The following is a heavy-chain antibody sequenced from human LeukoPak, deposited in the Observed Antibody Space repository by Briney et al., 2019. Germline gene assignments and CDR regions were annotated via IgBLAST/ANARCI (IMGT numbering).Heavy chain of an antibody. J-gene: IGHJ4*02. V-gene: IGHV4-38-2*01. Sequence: PGGSLRLSCAGSGFTFNSPSWMSWVRQPPGKGLEWIGSIYYSGSTYYNPSLKSRVTISVDTSKNQFSLKLSSVTAADTAVYYCASWRADCSSTSCYRYYFDYWGQGTLVTVSS. CDR2: IYYSGST. CDR3: ASWRADCSSTSCYRYYFDY. D-gene: IGHD2-2*02. CDR1: GFTFNSPSW.